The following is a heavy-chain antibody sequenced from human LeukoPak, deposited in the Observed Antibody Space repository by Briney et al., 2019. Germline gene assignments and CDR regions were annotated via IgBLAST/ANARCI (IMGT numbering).Heavy chain of an antibody. Sequence: SETLSLTCTVSGGSISSYYWSWIRQPPGKGLEWIGYIYYSGSTNYNPSLKSRVTISVDTSKNQFSLKLSSVTAADTAVYYCASAGPYYYDSSGYYLADYWGQGTLVTVSS. CDR2: IYYSGST. D-gene: IGHD3-22*01. J-gene: IGHJ4*02. CDR3: ASAGPYYYDSSGYYLADY. V-gene: IGHV4-59*08. CDR1: GGSISSYY.